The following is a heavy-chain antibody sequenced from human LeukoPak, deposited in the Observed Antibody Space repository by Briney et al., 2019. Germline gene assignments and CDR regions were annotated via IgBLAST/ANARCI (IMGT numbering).Heavy chain of an antibody. J-gene: IGHJ4*02. D-gene: IGHD4-17*01. CDR1: GFTFSIGA. CDR2: ISDGGGTT. CDR3: AKSYGDYLGYFDS. V-gene: IGHV3-23*01. Sequence: GRSLRLSCAASGFTFSIGAMGWVRQAPGRGLEWVSGISDGGGTTNYADAVKGRFTISRDQSKNTLFLQMNRLRAEDTAVYYCAKSYGDYLGYFDSWGQGTMVTVSS.